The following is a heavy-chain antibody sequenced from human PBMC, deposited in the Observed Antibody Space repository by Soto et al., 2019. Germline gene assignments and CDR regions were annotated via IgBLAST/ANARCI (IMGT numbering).Heavy chain of an antibody. J-gene: IGHJ3*02. CDR1: GFSLSTSGMR. D-gene: IGHD3-10*01. CDR3: ARNKPNCYGSETDDFDI. V-gene: IGHV2-70*04. CDR2: FDWDDDK. Sequence: GPTLVNPTHPLTLTCTFTGFSLSTSGMRVSWIRQPPGKALEWLARFDWDDDKFYSTSLKTSLNISNDTSKSQVVLTMINMDTENTATYYCARNKPNCYGSETDDFDIWGEGTMVTVSS.